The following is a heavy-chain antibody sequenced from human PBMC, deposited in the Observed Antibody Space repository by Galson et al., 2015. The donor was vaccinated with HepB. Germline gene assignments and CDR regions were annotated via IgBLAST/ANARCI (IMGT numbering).Heavy chain of an antibody. CDR3: AKDRDSSQGYGMDV. V-gene: IGHV3-30*18. J-gene: IGHJ6*02. D-gene: IGHD6-13*01. CDR1: GFTFSSYG. CDR2: ISYDGSNK. Sequence: SLRLSCAASGFTFSSYGMHWVRQAPGKGLEWVAVISYDGSNKYYADSVKGRFTISRDNSKNTLYLQMNSLRAEDTAVYYCAKDRDSSQGYGMDVWGQGTTVTVSS.